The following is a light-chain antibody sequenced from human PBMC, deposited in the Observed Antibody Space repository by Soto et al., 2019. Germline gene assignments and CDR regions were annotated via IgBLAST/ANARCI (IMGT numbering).Light chain of an antibody. CDR3: QQYYNWPIT. Sequence: EVVMTQSPATLSVSPGEGVTLSCRAGQGIGDTLAWYQHKPGQTPRLLIYGASTRSTGIPGRFSGSGSGTEFTLTISSLQSEDFAVYYCQQYYNWPITFGQGTRLEI. CDR1: QGIGDT. CDR2: GAS. V-gene: IGKV3-15*01. J-gene: IGKJ5*01.